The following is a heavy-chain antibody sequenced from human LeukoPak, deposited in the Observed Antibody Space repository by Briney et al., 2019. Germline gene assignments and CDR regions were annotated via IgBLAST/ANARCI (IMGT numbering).Heavy chain of an antibody. V-gene: IGHV1-2*04. Sequence: ASVKVSCKASGYTFTGYYMHWVRQAPGQGLEWMGWINPNSGGTNYAQKFQGWVTMTRDTSISTAYMELSRLRSDDTAMYYCAIANVDTAMVTSEPDDAFDIWGQGTMVTVSS. D-gene: IGHD5-18*01. CDR1: GYTFTGYY. CDR3: AIANVDTAMVTSEPDDAFDI. J-gene: IGHJ3*02. CDR2: INPNSGGT.